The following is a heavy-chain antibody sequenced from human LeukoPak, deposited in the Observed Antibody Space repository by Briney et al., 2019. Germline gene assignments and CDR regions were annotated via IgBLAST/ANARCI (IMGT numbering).Heavy chain of an antibody. CDR3: AREMIFGVVIEIYGMDV. J-gene: IGHJ6*02. CDR1: GYTFTSYG. V-gene: IGHV1-18*01. D-gene: IGHD3-3*01. CDR2: ISAYNGNT. Sequence: GASVKVSCKASGYTFTSYGISWVRQAPGQGLEWMGWISAYNGNTNYAQKLQGRVTMTTDTSTSTAYMELRSLRSDDTAVYYCAREMIFGVVIEIYGMDVWGQGTTVTVSS.